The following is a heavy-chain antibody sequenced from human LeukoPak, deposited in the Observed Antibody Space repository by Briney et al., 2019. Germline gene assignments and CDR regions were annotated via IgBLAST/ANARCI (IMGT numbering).Heavy chain of an antibody. CDR1: GGSFSGYY. V-gene: IGHV4-59*01. D-gene: IGHD5-18*01. Sequence: PSETLSLTCAVYGGSFSGYYWSWIRQPPGKGLEWIGYIYYSGSTNYNPSLKSRVTISVDTSKNQFSLKLSSVTAADTAVYYCARGDRGYSPYDYWYFDLWGRGTLVTVSS. J-gene: IGHJ2*01. CDR2: IYYSGST. CDR3: ARGDRGYSPYDYWYFDL.